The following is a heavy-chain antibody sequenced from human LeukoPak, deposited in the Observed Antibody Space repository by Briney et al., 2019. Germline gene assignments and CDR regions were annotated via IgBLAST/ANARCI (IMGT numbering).Heavy chain of an antibody. CDR3: ARAGVVTAILGAFDI. J-gene: IGHJ3*02. CDR2: ISYDGSNK. D-gene: IGHD2-21*02. CDR1: GFTFSSYS. V-gene: IGHV3-30*03. Sequence: GGSLRLSCAASGFTFSSYSMNWVRQAPGKGLEWVAVISYDGSNKYYADSVKGRFTISRDNSKNTLYLQMNSLRAEDTAVYYCARAGVVTAILGAFDIWGQGTMVTVSS.